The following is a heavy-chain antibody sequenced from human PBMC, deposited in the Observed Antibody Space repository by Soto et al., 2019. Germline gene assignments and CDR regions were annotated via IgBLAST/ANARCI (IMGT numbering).Heavy chain of an antibody. CDR3: ARDLSIPGNPNITIFGVAPQPYYYYGMDV. D-gene: IGHD3-3*01. J-gene: IGHJ6*02. CDR1: GYTFTSYG. V-gene: IGHV1-18*01. Sequence: ASVKVSCKASGYTFTSYGISWVRQAPGQGLEWMGWISAYNGNTNYAQKLQGRVTMTTDTSTSTAYMELRSLRSDDTAVYYCARDLSIPGNPNITIFGVAPQPYYYYGMDVWGQGTTVTVSS. CDR2: ISAYNGNT.